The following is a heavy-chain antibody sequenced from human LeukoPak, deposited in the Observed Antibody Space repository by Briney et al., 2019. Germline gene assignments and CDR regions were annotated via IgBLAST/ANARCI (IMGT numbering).Heavy chain of an antibody. CDR1: GYSFTSYW. V-gene: IGHV5-51*01. CDR2: IYPGDSDT. J-gene: IGHJ4*02. CDR3: ARDRYYYGSESYRVDY. Sequence: GESLKISCKGSGYSFTSYWIGWVRQMPGKGLEWMGIIYPGDSDTRYSPSFQGQVTISADKSISTAYLQWSSLKASDTAMYYCARDRYYYGSESYRVDYWGQGTLVTVSS. D-gene: IGHD3-10*01.